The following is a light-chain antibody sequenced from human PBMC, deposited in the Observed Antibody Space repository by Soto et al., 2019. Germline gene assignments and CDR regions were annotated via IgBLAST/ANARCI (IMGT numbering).Light chain of an antibody. CDR3: QQYDNSPIT. CDR1: QSVSSN. Sequence: EIVMTQSPATLSVSPGERATLSCRASQSVSSNLAWYQQKPGQAPRLLIYDASTRATGIPDRFSGTGSETDFTLTISRLEPEDFAVYYCQQYDNSPITFGQGTRL. CDR2: DAS. J-gene: IGKJ5*01. V-gene: IGKV3D-15*02.